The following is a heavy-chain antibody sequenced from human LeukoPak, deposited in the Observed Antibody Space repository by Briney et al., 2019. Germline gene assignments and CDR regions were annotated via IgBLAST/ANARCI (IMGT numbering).Heavy chain of an antibody. V-gene: IGHV1-46*01. CDR1: GYTFTSYY. CDR2: INPSGGST. D-gene: IGHD6-19*01. CDR3: ARLAVPGPGGFDP. Sequence: ASVKVSCKASGYTFTSYYMHWVRQAAGQGLGWMGMINPSGGSTSYAQKFPGRVTMTRDTSTSTVYMELSSLRSEDTAVYYCARLAVPGPGGFDPWGQGALVTVSS. J-gene: IGHJ5*02.